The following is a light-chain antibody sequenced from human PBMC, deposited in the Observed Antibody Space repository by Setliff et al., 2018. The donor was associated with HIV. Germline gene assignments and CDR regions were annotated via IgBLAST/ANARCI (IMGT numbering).Light chain of an antibody. Sequence: QSVLTQPRSVSGSPGQSVTISCTGTNSDVGGYNYVSWYQQHPGKAPKLMIYDVSKRPSGVPDRFSGSKSGNTAPLTISGLQAEDEADYYCSSYTFSSTPYVFGTGTKVTVL. CDR1: NSDVGGYNY. V-gene: IGLV2-11*01. CDR3: SSYTFSSTPYV. J-gene: IGLJ1*01. CDR2: DVS.